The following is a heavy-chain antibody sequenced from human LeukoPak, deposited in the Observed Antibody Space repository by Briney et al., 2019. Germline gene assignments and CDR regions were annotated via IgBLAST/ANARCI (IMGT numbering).Heavy chain of an antibody. D-gene: IGHD3-3*01. CDR3: ARGGITIFGVVIMGFWFDP. V-gene: IGHV4-34*01. CDR2: INHSGST. J-gene: IGHJ5*02. Sequence: KASETLSLTCAVYGGSFSGYYWSWIRQPPGKGLEWIGEINHSGSTNYNPSLKSRVTISVDMSKNQFSLKLSSVTAADTAVYYCARGGITIFGVVIMGFWFDPWGQGTLVTVSS. CDR1: GGSFSGYY.